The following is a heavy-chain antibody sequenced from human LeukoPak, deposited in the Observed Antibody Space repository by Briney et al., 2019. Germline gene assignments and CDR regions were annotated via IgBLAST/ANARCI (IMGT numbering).Heavy chain of an antibody. CDR1: GFTFSSYS. J-gene: IGHJ4*02. CDR2: ISSSSSYI. CDR3: ARGSGLITMIVVVTEYYFDY. D-gene: IGHD3-22*01. V-gene: IGHV3-21*01. Sequence: GSLRLSCAASGFTFSSYSMNWVRQAPGKGLEWVSSISSSSSYIYYADSVKGRFTISRDNAKNSLYLQMNSLRAEDTAVYYCARGSGLITMIVVVTEYYFDYWGQGTLVTVSS.